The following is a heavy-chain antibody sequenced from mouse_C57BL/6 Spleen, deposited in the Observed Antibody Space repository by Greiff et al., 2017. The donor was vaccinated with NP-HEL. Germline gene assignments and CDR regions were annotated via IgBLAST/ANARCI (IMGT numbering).Heavy chain of an antibody. V-gene: IGHV1-64*01. J-gene: IGHJ2*01. D-gene: IGHD1-1*01. CDR3: ARGGTTVVGVDY. CDR2: IHPNSGST. Sequence: VQLQQPGAELVKPGASVKLSCTASGYTFTSYWMHWVKQRPGPGLEWIGMIHPNSGSTNYNEKFKSKATLTVDKSSSTAYMQLSSLTSEDSAVYYCARGGTTVVGVDYWGQGTTLTVSS. CDR1: GYTFTSYW.